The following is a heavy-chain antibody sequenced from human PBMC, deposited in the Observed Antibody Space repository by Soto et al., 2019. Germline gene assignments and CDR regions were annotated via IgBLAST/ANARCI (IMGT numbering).Heavy chain of an antibody. CDR2: INHSGST. CDR3: ASLGYCSGGSCYRYYMDV. D-gene: IGHD2-15*01. V-gene: IGHV4-34*01. CDR1: GGSFGGYY. J-gene: IGHJ6*03. Sequence: PSETLSLTCAVYGGSFGGYYWSWIRQPPGKGLEWIGEINHSGSTNYNPSLKSRVTISVDTSKNQFSLKLSSVTAADTAVYYCASLGYCSGGSCYRYYMDVWGKGTTVTVSS.